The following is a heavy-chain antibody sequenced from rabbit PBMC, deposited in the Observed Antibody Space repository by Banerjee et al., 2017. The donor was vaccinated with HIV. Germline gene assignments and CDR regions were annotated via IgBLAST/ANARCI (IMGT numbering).Heavy chain of an antibody. V-gene: IGHV1S43*01. CDR2: IYTSSGST. J-gene: IGHJ4*01. Sequence: QQQLEESGGGLVQPEGTLTLTCKASGIDFSSYYYMCWVRQAPGKGLELIACIYTSSGSTWYASWVNGRFTISRSTSLNTVTLQMTSLTAADTATYFCARGSFYIGFNLWGQGTLVTVS. CDR3: ARGSFYIGFNL. CDR1: GIDFSSYYY. D-gene: IGHD8-1*01.